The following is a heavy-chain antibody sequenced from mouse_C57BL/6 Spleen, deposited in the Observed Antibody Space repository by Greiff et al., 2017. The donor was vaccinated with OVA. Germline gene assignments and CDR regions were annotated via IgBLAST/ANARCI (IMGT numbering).Heavy chain of an antibody. V-gene: IGHV1-82*01. D-gene: IGHD1-1*01. Sequence: VQLQQSGPELVKPGASVKISCKASGYAFSSSWMNWVKQRPGKGLEWIGRIYPGDGVTNYNGKLKGKATLTADKSSSTAYMQLSSLTSEDSAVYFCARSYYYGSSYGVYWGQGTTLTVST. CDR3: ARSYYYGSSYGVY. CDR1: GYAFSSSW. J-gene: IGHJ2*01. CDR2: IYPGDGVT.